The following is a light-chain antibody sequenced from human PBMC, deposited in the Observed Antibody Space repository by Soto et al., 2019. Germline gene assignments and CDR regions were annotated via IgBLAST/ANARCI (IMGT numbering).Light chain of an antibody. CDR2: DAS. Sequence: DIQMTQSPSTLSASVGDRVTITCRASQSISSWLAWYQQKPGKAPKLLIYDASSLESGVLSRFSGSGSGTEFTLTISSLQPDDFATYYCQQYNSYSPYTFGQGTKVDIK. V-gene: IGKV1-5*01. CDR3: QQYNSYSPYT. J-gene: IGKJ2*01. CDR1: QSISSW.